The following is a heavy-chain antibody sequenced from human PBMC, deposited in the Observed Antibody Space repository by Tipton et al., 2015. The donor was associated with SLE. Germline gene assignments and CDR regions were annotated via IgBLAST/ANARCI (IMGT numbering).Heavy chain of an antibody. CDR3: ARLGDYGDGGWFDP. Sequence: TLSLTCTVSGGSISSSSYYWGWIRQPPGKGLEWIGSIYYSGSTYYNPSLKSRVTISVDTSKNQFSLKLSSVTAADTAVYYCARLGDYGDGGWFDPWGQGTLVTVSS. V-gene: IGHV4-39*01. CDR1: GGSISSSSYY. D-gene: IGHD4-17*01. J-gene: IGHJ5*02. CDR2: IYYSGST.